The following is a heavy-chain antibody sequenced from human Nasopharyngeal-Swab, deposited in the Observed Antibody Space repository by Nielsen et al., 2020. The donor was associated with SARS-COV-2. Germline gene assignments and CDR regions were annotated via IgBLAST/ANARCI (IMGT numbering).Heavy chain of an antibody. V-gene: IGHV3-7*01. Sequence: GESLQISCAASGFTFSSYWMSWVRQAPGKGLEWVANIKQDGSEKYYVDSVKGRFTISRDNAKNSLYLQMNSLRAEDTAVYYCARGDRYGGNALDAFDIWGQGTMVTVSS. CDR2: IKQDGSEK. D-gene: IGHD4-23*01. J-gene: IGHJ3*02. CDR1: GFTFSSYW. CDR3: ARGDRYGGNALDAFDI.